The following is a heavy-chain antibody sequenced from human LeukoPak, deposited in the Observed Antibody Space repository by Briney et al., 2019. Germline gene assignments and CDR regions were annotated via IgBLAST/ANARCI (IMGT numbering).Heavy chain of an antibody. CDR2: ISGSGGST. CDR3: AKDRGSGTSANDY. V-gene: IGHV3-23*01. Sequence: SCKASGFTFSSYAMSWVRQAPGKGLEWVSAISGSGGSTYYADSVKGRFTISRDNSKNTLYLQMNSLRAEDTAVYYCAKDRGSGTSANDYWGQGTLVTVSS. J-gene: IGHJ4*02. CDR1: GFTFSSYA. D-gene: IGHD3-10*01.